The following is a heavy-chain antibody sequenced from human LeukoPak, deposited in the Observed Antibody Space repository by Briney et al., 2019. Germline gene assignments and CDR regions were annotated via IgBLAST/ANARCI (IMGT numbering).Heavy chain of an antibody. J-gene: IGHJ4*02. D-gene: IGHD1-26*01. CDR3: ARNIVGPRQVDY. CDR1: GGSISSYY. CDR2: IYHSGTT. V-gene: IGHV4-59*01. Sequence: PSETLSLTCTVSGGSISSYYWSWIRKPPGKGLEWIGYIYHSGTTNYNPSLKSRVTISVDTSKSQFSLKLSSVTAADTAIYYCARNIVGPRQVDYWGQGTLVTVSS.